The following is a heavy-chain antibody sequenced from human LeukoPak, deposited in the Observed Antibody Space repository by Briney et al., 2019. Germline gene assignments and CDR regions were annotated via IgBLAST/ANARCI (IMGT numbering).Heavy chain of an antibody. CDR2: IYYSGST. J-gene: IGHJ4*02. CDR1: GGSVSSGSYY. Sequence: SETLSLTCPVSGGSVSSGSYYWSWIRQPPGKGLEWIGYIYYSGSTNYNPSLKSRVTISVDTSKNQFSLKLSSVTAADTAVYYCARAPVLHVFDYWGQGTLVTVSS. V-gene: IGHV4-61*01. CDR3: ARAPVLHVFDY. D-gene: IGHD2-8*02.